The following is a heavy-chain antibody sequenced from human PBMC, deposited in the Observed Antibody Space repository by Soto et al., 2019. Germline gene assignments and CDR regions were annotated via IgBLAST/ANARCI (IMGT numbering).Heavy chain of an antibody. CDR1: EDTFRNYA. J-gene: IGHJ2*01. CDR3: ASTKYDSSAYYCWYLGL. Sequence: SVKVSCKASEDTFRNYAISWVRQAPGQGLEWMGGIIPIFGTANYAQKFQGRVTITADTSANTVYLELSSLRSEDTAVYYCASTKYDSSAYYCWYLGLWRRGTLVPVSP. V-gene: IGHV1-69*06. CDR2: IIPIFGTA. D-gene: IGHD3-22*01.